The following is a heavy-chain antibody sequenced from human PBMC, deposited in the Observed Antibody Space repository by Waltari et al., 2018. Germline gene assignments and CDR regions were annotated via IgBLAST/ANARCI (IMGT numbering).Heavy chain of an antibody. J-gene: IGHJ4*02. CDR1: GDSASNPYW. Sequence: QLQLQESGPGLVQPSGTLSLTCAVSGDSASNPYWWNWVRQPPGKGREGRGQGHGSTGRTNDNPSFASRVTVSLDTYKNQFSLKLTYATAADTAVYYCARDRGRGLYLDTWGPGTLVTVSP. V-gene: IGHV4-4*02. CDR2: GHGSTGRT. D-gene: IGHD2-15*01. CDR3: ARDRGRGLYLDT.